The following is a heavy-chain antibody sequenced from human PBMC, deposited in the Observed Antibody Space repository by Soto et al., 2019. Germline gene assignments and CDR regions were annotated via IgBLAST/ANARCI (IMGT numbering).Heavy chain of an antibody. CDR1: GNSFNNW. D-gene: IGHD6-13*01. J-gene: IGHJ6*02. V-gene: IGHV5-51*01. CDR3: ARTSAAGKYYYGMDV. CDR2: IYPGDSDT. Sequence: GESLKISCKGLGNSFNNWIGWVRQMPGKGLERVGIIYPGDSDTRYSPSFQGQVTISADKSISTAYLQWSSLKASDTAMYYCARTSAAGKYYYGMDVWGQGTTVTVSS.